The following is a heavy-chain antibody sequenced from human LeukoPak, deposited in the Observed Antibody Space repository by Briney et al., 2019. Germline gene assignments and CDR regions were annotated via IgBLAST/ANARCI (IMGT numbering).Heavy chain of an antibody. CDR3: AKPRASGELSCFDS. CDR2: INQDGSEK. V-gene: IGHV3-7*03. J-gene: IGHJ4*02. D-gene: IGHD3-16*02. CDR1: GFTLSSYW. Sequence: PGGSLRLSCAASGFTLSSYWVSWVRQAPGKGLEWVANINQDGSEKYYVDSVKGRFTISRDNAKNSVYLQMNSLRAEDTAVYYCAKPRASGELSCFDSWGQGTLVTVSS.